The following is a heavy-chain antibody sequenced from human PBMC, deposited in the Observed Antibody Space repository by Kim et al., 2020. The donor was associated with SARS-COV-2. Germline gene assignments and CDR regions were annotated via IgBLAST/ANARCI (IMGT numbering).Heavy chain of an antibody. Sequence: SMEGRFTISRDNSKNTLYLQMNSLRAEDTAVYYCARDSNYRLKRSYGMDVWGQGTTVTVSS. V-gene: IGHV3-30*07. J-gene: IGHJ6*02. D-gene: IGHD1-7*01. CDR3: ARDSNYRLKRSYGMDV.